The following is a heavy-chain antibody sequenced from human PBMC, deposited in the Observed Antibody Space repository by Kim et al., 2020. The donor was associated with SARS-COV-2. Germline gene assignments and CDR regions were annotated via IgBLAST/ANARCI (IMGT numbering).Heavy chain of an antibody. D-gene: IGHD2-2*01. V-gene: IGHV3-30-3*01. Sequence: GGSLRLSCAASGFTFSSYAMHWVRQAPGKGLEWVAVISYDGSNKYYADSVKGRFTISRDNSKNTLYMQMNSLRAEDTAVYYCARAYCSSTSCPTPGYWG. J-gene: IGHJ4*01. CDR3: ARAYCSSTSCPTPGY. CDR2: ISYDGSNK. CDR1: GFTFSSYA.